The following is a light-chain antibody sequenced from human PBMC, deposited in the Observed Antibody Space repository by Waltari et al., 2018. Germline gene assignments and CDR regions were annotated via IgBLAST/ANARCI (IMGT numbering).Light chain of an antibody. CDR1: SGHSRHV. CDR2: VNSDGSH. J-gene: IGLJ3*02. CDR3: QTGGHGTWV. V-gene: IGLV4-69*01. Sequence: QLVLTQSPSASASLGASVKLTCPPSSGHSRHVIAWPQQQPEKGPRYLMKVNSDGSHSKGDEIPDRFSGSSSGTERYLTISSLQSEDEADYYCQTGGHGTWVFGGGTKLTVL.